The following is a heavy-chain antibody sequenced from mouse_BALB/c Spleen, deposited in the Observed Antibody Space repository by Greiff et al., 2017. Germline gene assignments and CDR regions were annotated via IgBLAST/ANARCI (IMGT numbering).Heavy chain of an antibody. CDR2: ISSGGGST. CDR3: ARHLYDGYLYYYAMDY. Sequence: EVKLVESGGGLVKPGGSLKLSCAASGFAFSSYDMSWVRQTPEKRLEWVAYISSGGGSTYYPDTVKGRFTISRDNAKNTLYLQMSSLKSEDTAMYYCARHLYDGYLYYYAMDYWGQGTSVTVSS. CDR1: GFAFSSYD. J-gene: IGHJ4*01. V-gene: IGHV5-12-1*01. D-gene: IGHD2-3*01.